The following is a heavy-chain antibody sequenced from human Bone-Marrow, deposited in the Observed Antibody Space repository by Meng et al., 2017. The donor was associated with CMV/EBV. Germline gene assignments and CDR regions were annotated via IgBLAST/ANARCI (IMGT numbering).Heavy chain of an antibody. CDR1: STFSSYR. D-gene: IGHD3-3*02. J-gene: IGHJ4*02. CDR3: ARETALAVSGSHYFDS. V-gene: IGHV1-69*05. CDR2: IITIFGTT. Sequence: STFSSYRIQWVRQAPGQGLEWMGGIITIFGTTNYAQKFQGRVTIPTDESTSTAYMKLSSLRSEDTAVYYCARETALAVSGSHYFDSWGQRTLVIVSS.